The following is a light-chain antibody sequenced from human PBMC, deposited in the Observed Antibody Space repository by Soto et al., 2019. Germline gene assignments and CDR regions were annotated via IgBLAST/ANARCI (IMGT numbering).Light chain of an antibody. CDR1: QNILSN. V-gene: IGKV3-15*01. J-gene: IGKJ5*01. CDR2: GAS. Sequence: EIVMRQSPATLSVSPGERATLSFRASQNILSNLAWYQQKPGQAPRLLIYGASTRATGVPARFSGSGSGTEFTLTISSLQSEDFEIYYCQQYNNWPITFGQGTRLEI. CDR3: QQYNNWPIT.